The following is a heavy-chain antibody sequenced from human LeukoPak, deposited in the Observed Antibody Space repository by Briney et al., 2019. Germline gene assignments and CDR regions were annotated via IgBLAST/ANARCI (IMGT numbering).Heavy chain of an antibody. CDR1: GFTFNSYS. CDR3: ACELPLFGELSGWFHP. D-gene: IGHD3-10*01. Sequence: GGSLRLSGAASGFTFNSYSMNWLRQAPGKGLEWVSSISSSSSYIYYADSVKGRFTISRDNAKNSLYLQMNSLRAEDTAVYYLACELPLFGELSGWFHPWAQGTVVTVFS. CDR2: ISSSSSYI. J-gene: IGHJ5*02. V-gene: IGHV3-21*01.